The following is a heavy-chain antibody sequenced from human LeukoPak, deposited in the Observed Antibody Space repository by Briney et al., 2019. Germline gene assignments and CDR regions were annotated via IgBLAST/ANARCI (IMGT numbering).Heavy chain of an antibody. J-gene: IGHJ4*02. CDR1: GFTFNTYS. CDR2: ISGSSATI. Sequence: PGGSLRLSCVASGFTFNTYSMNWFRQAPGKGLEWISYISGSSATIYYADSVKGRFTISRDNAKNSLYLQMNSLRAGDTAVYYCARGRDLFDSWGQGTLVIVSS. V-gene: IGHV3-48*04. CDR3: ARGRDLFDS.